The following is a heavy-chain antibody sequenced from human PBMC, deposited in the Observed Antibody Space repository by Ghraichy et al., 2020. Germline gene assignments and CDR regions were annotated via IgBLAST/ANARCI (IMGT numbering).Heavy chain of an antibody. CDR2: ISTTGSTM. D-gene: IGHD3-22*01. CDR3: ARDKRYYYDRNAYSDAEWFDP. J-gene: IGHJ5*02. V-gene: IGHV3-11*01. Sequence: SCAASGFTFSDYYMSWIRQAPGKGLEWVSHISTTGSTMYYADSVKGRFAISRDNAKKSLHLQMHSLRAEDTAVYYCARDKRYYYDRNAYSDAEWFDPWGQGTLVTVSS. CDR1: GFTFSDYY.